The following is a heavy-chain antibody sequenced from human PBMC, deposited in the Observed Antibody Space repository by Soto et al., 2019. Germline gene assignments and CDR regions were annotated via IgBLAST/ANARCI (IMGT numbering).Heavy chain of an antibody. CDR2: IIPISGAA. CDR1: GGTFSTYV. Sequence: QVQLVQSGAEVKKPGSSVKVSCKASGGTFSTYVVNWVRQAPGQGLEWMGRIIPISGAANYAQKFQGRVTITADKCTSTSYMELSSLRSEDTAVYYCARDMTRTVVPYFDFWGLGTLVTVSS. V-gene: IGHV1-69*06. J-gene: IGHJ4*02. D-gene: IGHD1-7*01. CDR3: ARDMTRTVVPYFDF.